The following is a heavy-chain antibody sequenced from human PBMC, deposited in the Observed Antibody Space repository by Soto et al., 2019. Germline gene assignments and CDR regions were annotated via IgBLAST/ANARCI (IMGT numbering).Heavy chain of an antibody. D-gene: IGHD5-18*01. J-gene: IGHJ4*02. CDR1: GGSISSYY. V-gene: IGHV4-59*01. CDR2: IYSSGST. CDR3: ARDHPHSYGVYYFDY. Sequence: PSETLSLTCTVSGGSISSYYWSWIRQPPGKGLEWIGYIYSSGSTHYNPSLQSRVTISADTSKNQVSLKVNSVTAADTAVYYCARDHPHSYGVYYFDYWGQGNPVTVSS.